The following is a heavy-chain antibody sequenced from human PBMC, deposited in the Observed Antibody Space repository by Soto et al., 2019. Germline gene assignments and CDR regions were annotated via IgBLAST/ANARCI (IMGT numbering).Heavy chain of an antibody. CDR3: AREYTAWPLAYGLDV. D-gene: IGHD2-2*02. J-gene: IGHJ6*02. CDR2: ISSRSDI. CDR1: GFTFSTYS. V-gene: IGHV3-21*01. Sequence: LXLSGVGSGFTFSTYSINWVRQAPGKGLEWVSSISSRSDIYYADSVKGRFTISRDNAKNSVSLQMNSLRAEDTAVYYCAREYTAWPLAYGLDVWGQGTKVTVYS.